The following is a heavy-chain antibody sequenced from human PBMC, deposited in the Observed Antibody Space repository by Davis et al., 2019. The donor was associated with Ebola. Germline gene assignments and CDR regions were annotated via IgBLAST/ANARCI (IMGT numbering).Heavy chain of an antibody. CDR3: ARGYLGAPPGYYYMDV. Sequence: SVKVSCKASGGTFSSYAISWVRQAPGQGLEWMGGIIPIFGTANYAQKFQGRVTITADESTSTAYMELSSLRSEDTAVYYCARGYLGAPPGYYYMDVWGKGTTVTVSS. D-gene: IGHD1-26*01. J-gene: IGHJ6*03. V-gene: IGHV1-69*13. CDR1: GGTFSSYA. CDR2: IIPIFGTA.